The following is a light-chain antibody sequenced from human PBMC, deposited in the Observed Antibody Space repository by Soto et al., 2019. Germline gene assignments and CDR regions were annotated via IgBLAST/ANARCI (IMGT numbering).Light chain of an antibody. CDR1: QSVSSSY. CDR3: QHQT. J-gene: IGKJ1*01. V-gene: IGKV3-20*01. Sequence: EIVLTQSPGTLSLSPGERATLSCRARQSVSSSYLAWYQQKPGQAPRLLIYGASSRATGIPDRFSGSESGTDFTLTISRLEPEDFAVYYCQHQTFGQGTKGDIK. CDR2: GAS.